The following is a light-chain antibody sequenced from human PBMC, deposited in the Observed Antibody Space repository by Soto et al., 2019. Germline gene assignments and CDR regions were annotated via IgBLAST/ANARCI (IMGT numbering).Light chain of an antibody. V-gene: IGKV1-5*03. CDR1: QTISSW. CDR3: QHYNRYSEA. Sequence: DIQMTQSPSTLSGSVGDRVTITCRASQTISSWLAWYQQKPGKAPKLLIYKASTLKSGVPSRFSGSGSGPEFTLTISSLQPEDFATYYCQHYNRYSEAFGQGTKVELK. J-gene: IGKJ1*01. CDR2: KAS.